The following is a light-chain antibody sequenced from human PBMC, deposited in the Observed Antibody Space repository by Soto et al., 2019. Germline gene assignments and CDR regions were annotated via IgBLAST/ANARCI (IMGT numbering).Light chain of an antibody. J-gene: IGKJ1*01. CDR3: QQYAKAPLT. CDR1: QIVNNNY. CDR2: GAS. Sequence: IVLTHSPGTLSLSPGERATLSCRASQIVNNNYLACYQQKPGQAPRLVIYGASNRATGVPDRFSASGSGTDFTLTISRLEPEDFAVYYCQQYAKAPLTFGQGTKVDIK. V-gene: IGKV3-20*01.